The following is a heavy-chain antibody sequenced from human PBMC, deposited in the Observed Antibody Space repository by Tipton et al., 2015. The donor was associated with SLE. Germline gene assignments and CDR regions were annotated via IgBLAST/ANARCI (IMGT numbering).Heavy chain of an antibody. J-gene: IGHJ4*02. CDR2: INHSGST. Sequence: TLSLTCAVYGGSFSGYYWSWIRQPPGKGLEWIGEINHSGSTNYNPSLKSRVTISVDTSKNQFSLKLSSVTAADTAVYYCARGLFGGSYDYWGQGTLVIVSS. CDR1: GGSFSGYY. D-gene: IGHD1-26*01. V-gene: IGHV4-34*01. CDR3: ARGLFGGSYDY.